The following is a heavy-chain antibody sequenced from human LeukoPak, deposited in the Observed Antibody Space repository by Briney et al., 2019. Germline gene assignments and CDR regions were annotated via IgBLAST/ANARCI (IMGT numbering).Heavy chain of an antibody. D-gene: IGHD2-15*01. CDR3: GRGRPYCSGGSCYVD. J-gene: IGHJ4*02. CDR1: GGSISSYY. V-gene: IGHV4-59*07. Sequence: SDTLTLTCTVSGGSISSYYWSWIRQPPGKGLEWIGYIYYSGSTNYTPSLNSRVTISVDTSKTQFSLKLSSVTAADAAVYCWGRGRPYCSGGSCYVDWGQGTLVTVSS. CDR2: IYYSGST.